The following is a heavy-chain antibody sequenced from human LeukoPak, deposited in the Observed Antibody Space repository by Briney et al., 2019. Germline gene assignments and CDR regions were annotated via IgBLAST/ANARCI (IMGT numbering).Heavy chain of an antibody. Sequence: GGSLRLSCAASGFTFSSYSMNWVRQAPGKGLEWVSSISSSSSYIYYADSVKGRFTISRDNAKNSLYLQMSSLRAEDTAVYYCARDQYDILTGYTFDYWGQGTLVTVSS. J-gene: IGHJ4*02. D-gene: IGHD3-9*01. V-gene: IGHV3-21*01. CDR3: ARDQYDILTGYTFDY. CDR1: GFTFSSYS. CDR2: ISSSSSYI.